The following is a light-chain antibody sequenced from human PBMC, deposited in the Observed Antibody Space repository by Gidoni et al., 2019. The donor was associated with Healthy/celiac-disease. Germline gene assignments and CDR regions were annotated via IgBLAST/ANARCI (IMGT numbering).Light chain of an antibody. Sequence: DIQLTQSPSSLSASVGDRVTITCRASQSISSYLNWYQQKPGKAPKLLSYAASSLNSGVPSRFSGSGSGTDFTLTISSLQPEDFATYYCQQCYSTLGTFGQGTKVEIK. CDR1: QSISSY. V-gene: IGKV1-39*01. CDR2: AAS. J-gene: IGKJ1*01. CDR3: QQCYSTLGT.